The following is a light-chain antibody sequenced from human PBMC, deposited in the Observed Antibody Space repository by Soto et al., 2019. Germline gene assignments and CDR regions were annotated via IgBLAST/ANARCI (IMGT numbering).Light chain of an antibody. V-gene: IGKV3-15*01. J-gene: IGKJ1*01. CDR1: QSVSSN. Sequence: EIVMTPSPATLSVSPGERATLSCRASQSVSSNLAWYQQKPGQAPGLLIYGASTRATGIPARFSGSGSGTEFTLTISSLQSEDFAVYYCQQYNNWPRTFGQGTKV. CDR3: QQYNNWPRT. CDR2: GAS.